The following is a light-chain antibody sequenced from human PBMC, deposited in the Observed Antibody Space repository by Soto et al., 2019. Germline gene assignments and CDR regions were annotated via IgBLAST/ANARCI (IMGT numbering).Light chain of an antibody. CDR1: QTIGSY. CDR2: DTS. Sequence: EIVLTQSPDTLSLSPGERATLSCRASQTIGSYLAWYQQKPGQAPRLLIYDTSIRATGIPARFSGGGSGTGFTLTISRLEPEDFAGYYCQHRANWPPGAAFGGGTKVEIK. J-gene: IGKJ4*01. CDR3: QHRANWPPGAA. V-gene: IGKV3-11*01.